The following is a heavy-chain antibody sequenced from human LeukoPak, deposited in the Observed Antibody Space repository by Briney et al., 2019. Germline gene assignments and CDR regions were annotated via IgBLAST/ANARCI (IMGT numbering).Heavy chain of an antibody. Sequence: SETLSLTCAVYGGSFSGYYWSWIRQPPGKGLEWIGEINHSGSTNYNPSLKSRVTISVDTSKNQFSLKLSSVTAADTAVYYCARGSWWFYYDSSGQPFDYWGQGTLVTVSS. D-gene: IGHD3-22*01. J-gene: IGHJ4*02. V-gene: IGHV4-34*01. CDR2: INHSGST. CDR3: ARGSWWFYYDSSGQPFDY. CDR1: GGSFSGYY.